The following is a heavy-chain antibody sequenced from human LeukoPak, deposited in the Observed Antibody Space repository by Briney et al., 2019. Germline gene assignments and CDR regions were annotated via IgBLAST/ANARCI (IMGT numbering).Heavy chain of an antibody. Sequence: TGGSLRLSCAASGFTFSSYGMHWVRQAPGKGLEWVAFIRYDGSNKYYADSVNGRFTISRDNSKNTLYLQMNSLRAEDTAVYYRAKGRRYCSVGSCDSCYDPWGQGALVTVS. V-gene: IGHV3-30*02. CDR3: AKGRRYCSVGSCDSCYDP. CDR2: IRYDGSNK. D-gene: IGHD2-15*01. CDR1: GFTFSSYG. J-gene: IGHJ5*02.